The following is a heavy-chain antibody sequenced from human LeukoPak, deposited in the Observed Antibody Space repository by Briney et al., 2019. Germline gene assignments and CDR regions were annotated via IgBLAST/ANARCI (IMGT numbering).Heavy chain of an antibody. V-gene: IGHV3-21*01. CDR1: GFTFSSYS. CDR3: AREHFIAAAAVDY. D-gene: IGHD6-13*01. CDR2: ISSSSSYI. J-gene: IGHJ4*02. Sequence: GGSLRLSCAASGFTFSSYSMNWVRQAPGKGLEWVSSISSSSSYIYYADSVKGRFTISRDNAKNSLYLQMNSLRAEDTAVYYCAREHFIAAAAVDYWGQGNPGHRLL.